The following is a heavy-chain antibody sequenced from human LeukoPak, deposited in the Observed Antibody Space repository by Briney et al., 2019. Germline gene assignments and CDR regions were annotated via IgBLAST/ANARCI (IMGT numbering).Heavy chain of an antibody. J-gene: IGHJ4*02. CDR1: GFTFSSYA. CDR2: ISGSGGST. D-gene: IGHD3-10*01. Sequence: GGSLRLSCAASGFTFSSYAMSWVRQAPGKGLEWVSAISGSGGSTYYADSVKGRFTISRDNSKNTLYLQMNSLRAEDTAVYYCAKYPKYFYGSGSTGLGDYLDYWGQGTLVTVSS. V-gene: IGHV3-23*01. CDR3: AKYPKYFYGSGSTGLGDYLDY.